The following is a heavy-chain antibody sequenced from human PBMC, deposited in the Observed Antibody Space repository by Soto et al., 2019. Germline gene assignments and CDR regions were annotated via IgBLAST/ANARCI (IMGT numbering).Heavy chain of an antibody. CDR1: GYTFTSYG. J-gene: IGHJ6*02. V-gene: IGHV1-18*01. CDR2: ISAYNGNT. Sequence: GASVKVSCKASGYTFTSYGISWVRQAPGQGLEWMGWISAYNGNTNYAQKLQGRVTMTTDTSTSTAYMELRSLRSDDTAVYYCARENEDILTGYYQYYYGMDVWGQGTTVTVSS. CDR3: ARENEDILTGYYQYYYGMDV. D-gene: IGHD3-9*01.